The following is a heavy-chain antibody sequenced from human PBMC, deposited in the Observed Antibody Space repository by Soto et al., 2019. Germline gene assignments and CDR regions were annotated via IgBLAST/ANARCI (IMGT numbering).Heavy chain of an antibody. J-gene: IGHJ1*01. D-gene: IGHD6-19*01. CDR3: AREPYSSGWYWADFQH. CDR2: IIPIFGTA. V-gene: IGHV1-69*13. Sequence: SVKVSCKASGGTFSSYAISWVRQAPGQGLEWMGGIIPIFGTANYAQKFQGRVTITADESTSTAYMELSSLRSEDTAVYYCAREPYSSGWYWADFQHWGQGTLVTVSS. CDR1: GGTFSSYA.